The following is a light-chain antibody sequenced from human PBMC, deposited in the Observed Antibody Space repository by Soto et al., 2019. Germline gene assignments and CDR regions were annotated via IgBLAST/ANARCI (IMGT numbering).Light chain of an antibody. Sequence: DIQMTQSPSTLSASVGDRVTITCRASQSISSWLAWYQQKPGKAPKLLIYKASSLESGVPSRFSGSGSGTEFPLTISSLQPDDFATYYCQQYNSYSRTFGQGTMVEIK. V-gene: IGKV1-5*03. CDR2: KAS. CDR1: QSISSW. CDR3: QQYNSYSRT. J-gene: IGKJ1*01.